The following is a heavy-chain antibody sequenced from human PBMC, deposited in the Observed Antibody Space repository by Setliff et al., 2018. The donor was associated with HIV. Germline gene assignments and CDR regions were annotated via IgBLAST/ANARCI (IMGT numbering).Heavy chain of an antibody. D-gene: IGHD6-13*01. V-gene: IGHV1-18*04. J-gene: IGHJ3*02. CDR3: ARGSSSIAAAYPDALDI. CDR2: VRPHSINK. CDR1: GFAFSDYY. Sequence: GASVKVSCKASGFAFSDYYIHWVRQAPGQGLEWMGWVRPHSINKVYAQKFQGRVTMTTDTSTSTAYMELRSLRSDDTAVYYCARGSSSIAAAYPDALDIWGQGTMVTVSS.